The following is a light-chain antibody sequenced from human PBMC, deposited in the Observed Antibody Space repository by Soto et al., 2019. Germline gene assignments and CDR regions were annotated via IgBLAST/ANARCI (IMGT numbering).Light chain of an antibody. J-gene: IGKJ4*02. Sequence: AIQMTQSPSSLSASVGDRVTITCRASQGVRSDLGWYQQKPGKAPKFLIYAASSLQSGVPSRFSGSGSGTDFTLTISNLQPEDFATYYCLQDYNYPWTFGGGTKVDIK. V-gene: IGKV1-6*01. CDR1: QGVRSD. CDR3: LQDYNYPWT. CDR2: AAS.